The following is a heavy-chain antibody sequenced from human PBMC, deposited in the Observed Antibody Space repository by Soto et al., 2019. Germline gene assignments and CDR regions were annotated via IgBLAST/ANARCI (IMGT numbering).Heavy chain of an antibody. Sequence: EVQLLESGGGLVQPGGSLRLSCAASGFTFSTYSMAWVRQAPGKGPEWVSGLSGGGINTFYADSVKGRFTISVDNSKNTVDLQMNSLRVEDTAVYYCAKWSGYGDEWRQGTLVTVSS. CDR1: GFTFSTYS. J-gene: IGHJ4*02. V-gene: IGHV3-23*01. CDR2: LSGGGINT. D-gene: IGHD5-12*01. CDR3: AKWSGYGDE.